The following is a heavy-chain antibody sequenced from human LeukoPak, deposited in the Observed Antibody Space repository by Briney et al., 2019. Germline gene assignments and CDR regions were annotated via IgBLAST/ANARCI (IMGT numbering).Heavy chain of an antibody. CDR2: ISSDSGAR. CDR3: ARATQPGFDP. D-gene: IGHD2-15*01. CDR1: GFTFSSYA. V-gene: IGHV3-48*01. Sequence: GGSLRLSCAASGFTFSSYAMSWLRQAPGKGLECVSYISSDSGARYYADSVKGRFTISRDNAKNSLYLQMNSLRAEDTAVYYCARATQPGFDPWGQGTLVTVSS. J-gene: IGHJ5*02.